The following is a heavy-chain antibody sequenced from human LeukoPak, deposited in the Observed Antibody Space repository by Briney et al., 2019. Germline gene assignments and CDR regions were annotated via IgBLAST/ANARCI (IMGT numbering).Heavy chain of an antibody. CDR2: INANSGGT. CDR1: GYTFTDYY. V-gene: IGHV1-2*06. J-gene: IGHJ4*02. CDR3: ARVARESRGGSYYVFDC. D-gene: IGHD3-22*01. Sequence: ASVKVSCKASGYTFTDYYMHWVRQAPGQGLERMGRINANSGGTNYAQKFQGRVTMTRDTSISTAYMELSRLTSGDTAVYYCARVARESRGGSYYVFDCWGQGTLVTVSS.